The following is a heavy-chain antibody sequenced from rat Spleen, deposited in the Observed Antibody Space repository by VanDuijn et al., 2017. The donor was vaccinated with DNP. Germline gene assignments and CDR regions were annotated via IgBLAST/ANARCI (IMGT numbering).Heavy chain of an antibody. Sequence: EVQLVESGGGLVQPGRSLKLSCAASGFTFSDYYMAWVRQAPTKGLEWVAYISYDGGSTYYGDSVKGRFTISRDNAKSTLYLQMNSLRSEDMATYYCARQSTIAAIPFDYWGQGVMVTVSS. J-gene: IGHJ2*01. CDR3: ARQSTIAAIPFDY. D-gene: IGHD1-2*01. CDR2: ISYDGGST. CDR1: GFTFSDYY. V-gene: IGHV5-22*01.